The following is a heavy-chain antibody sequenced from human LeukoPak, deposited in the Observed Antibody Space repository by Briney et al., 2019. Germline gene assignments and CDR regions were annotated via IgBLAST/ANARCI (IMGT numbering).Heavy chain of an antibody. D-gene: IGHD1-26*01. Sequence: GGSLRLSCAASGFTFSDHYMDWVSQAPGKGLEWVGRIRNKANSYTTEYGASVKGRFTISRDDSKNSLYLQMNSLKCEDTAVYYCAREWDSGSYYLGYFDYWGQGTLVTVSS. CDR2: IRNKANSYTT. CDR1: GFTFSDHY. J-gene: IGHJ4*02. CDR3: AREWDSGSYYLGYFDY. V-gene: IGHV3-72*01.